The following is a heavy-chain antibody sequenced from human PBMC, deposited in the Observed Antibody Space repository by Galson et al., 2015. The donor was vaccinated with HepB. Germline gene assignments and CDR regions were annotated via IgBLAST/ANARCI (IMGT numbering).Heavy chain of an antibody. J-gene: IGHJ4*02. Sequence: SRRLSCAASGFTFSSYAMHWVRQAPGKGLEWVAVISYDGSNKYYADSVKGRFTISRDNSKNTLYLQLNSLRAEDTAVYYCATPPGCSGGSCYGQNWGQGTLVTVSS. CDR3: ATPPGCSGGSCYGQN. CDR1: GFTFSSYA. D-gene: IGHD2-15*01. CDR2: ISYDGSNK. V-gene: IGHV3-30*04.